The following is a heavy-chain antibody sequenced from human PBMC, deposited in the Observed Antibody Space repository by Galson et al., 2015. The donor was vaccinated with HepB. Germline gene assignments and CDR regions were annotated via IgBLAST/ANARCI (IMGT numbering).Heavy chain of an antibody. Sequence: SLRLSCAASGFTFSSYSMNWVRQAPGKGLEWVSYISSSSSTIYYADSVKGRFTISRDNAKNSLYLQMNSLRAEDTAVYYCARDLYYYGSGSIYYYYGMDVWGQGTTVTVSS. CDR2: ISSSSSTI. D-gene: IGHD3-10*01. CDR3: ARDLYYYGSGSIYYYYGMDV. V-gene: IGHV3-48*01. J-gene: IGHJ6*02. CDR1: GFTFSSYS.